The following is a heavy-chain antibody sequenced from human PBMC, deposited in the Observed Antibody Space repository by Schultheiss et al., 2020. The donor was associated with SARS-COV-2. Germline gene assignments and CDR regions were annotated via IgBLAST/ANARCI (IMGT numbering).Heavy chain of an antibody. CDR1: RGSISGDN. J-gene: IGHJ2*01. V-gene: IGHV4-59*12. Sequence: SQTLSLTCTVSRGSISGDNWGWIRQPAGKGLEWIGYIYYSGSTNYNPSLKSRVTISVDTSKNQFSLHLISVTREDSAVYYCARDSTLIPRYFDVWGRGTLVTVSS. CDR2: IYYSGST. CDR3: ARDSTLIPRYFDV.